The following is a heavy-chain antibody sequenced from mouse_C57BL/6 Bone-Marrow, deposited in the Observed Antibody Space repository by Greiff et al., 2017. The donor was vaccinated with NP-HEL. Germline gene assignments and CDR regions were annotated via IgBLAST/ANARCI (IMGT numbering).Heavy chain of an antibody. V-gene: IGHV1-72*01. D-gene: IGHD1-1*01. CDR3: ARDTTVVAPYWYFDV. J-gene: IGHJ1*03. Sequence: VQLQQPGAELVKPGASVKLSCKASGYTFTSYWMHWVKQRPGRGLEWIGRIDPNSGGTKYNEKFKRKATLTVDKPSSTAYMQLSSLTSEDSAVYYCARDTTVVAPYWYFDVWGTGTTVTVSS. CDR1: GYTFTSYW. CDR2: IDPNSGGT.